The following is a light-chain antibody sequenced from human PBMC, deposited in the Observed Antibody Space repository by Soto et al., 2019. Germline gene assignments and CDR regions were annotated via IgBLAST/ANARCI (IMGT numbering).Light chain of an antibody. J-gene: IGKJ1*01. CDR1: QSVGSN. CDR3: QQYNSWPPDRT. V-gene: IGKV3-15*01. Sequence: EIVMTQSPATLSVSPGDRAALSCRASQSVGSNLAWSQQKPGQAPRLLIYGASTRATDIPARFSGSGSGTEFTLTISSLQSEDFAIYFCQQYNSWPPDRTFGQGTKVEIK. CDR2: GAS.